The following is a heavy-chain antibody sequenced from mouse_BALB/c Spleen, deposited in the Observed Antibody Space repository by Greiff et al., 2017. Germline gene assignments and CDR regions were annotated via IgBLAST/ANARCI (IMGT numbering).Heavy chain of an antibody. D-gene: IGHD2-14*01. V-gene: IGHV1S29*02. CDR2: IYPYNGGT. J-gene: IGHJ4*01. CDR3: AREVPYYYAMDY. CDR1: GYTFTDYN. Sequence: EVQLQQSGPELVKPGASVKISCKASGYTFTDYNMHWVKQSHGKSLEWIGYIYPYNGGTGYNQKFKSKATLTVDNSSSTAYMELRSLTSEDSAVYYCAREVPYYYAMDYWGQGTSVTVSS.